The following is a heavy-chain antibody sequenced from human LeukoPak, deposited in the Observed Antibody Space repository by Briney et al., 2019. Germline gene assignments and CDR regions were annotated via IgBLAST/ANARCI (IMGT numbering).Heavy chain of an antibody. Sequence: PGGSLRLSCAASGFTFSSYAMHWVRQAPGKGLEWVAVISYDGDDGSNIYYADSVKGRFTISRDNSKSTLYLQMNSLRPEDTAVYYCAREEVNSPDDTFDVWGQGTMVTVSS. CDR2: ISYDGDDGSNI. V-gene: IGHV3-30-3*01. J-gene: IGHJ3*01. D-gene: IGHD1-14*01. CDR1: GFTFSSYA. CDR3: AREEVNSPDDTFDV.